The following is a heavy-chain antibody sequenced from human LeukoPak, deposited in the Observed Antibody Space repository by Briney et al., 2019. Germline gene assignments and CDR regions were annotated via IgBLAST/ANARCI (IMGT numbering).Heavy chain of an antibody. CDR3: AKDLELTPFDY. CDR2: INSGGTVT. D-gene: IGHD1-26*01. J-gene: IGHJ4*02. CDR1: GFTFCDFW. Sequence: GGSLRLSCAASGFTFCDFWMHWVRQAPGKGLVWVSRINSGGTVTNYADSVKGRLTISRDNAKNTLYLQMNSLRAEDTAVYYCAKDLELTPFDYWGQGTLVTVSS. V-gene: IGHV3-74*01.